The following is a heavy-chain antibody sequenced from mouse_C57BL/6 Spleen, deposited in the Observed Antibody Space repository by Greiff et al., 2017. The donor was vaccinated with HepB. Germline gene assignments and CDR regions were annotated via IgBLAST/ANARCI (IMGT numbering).Heavy chain of an antibody. Sequence: QVQLQQPGAELVRPGTSVKLSCKASGYTFTSYWMHWVKQRPGQGLEWIGVIDPSDSYTNYNQKFKGKATLTVDTSSSTAYMQLSSLTSEDSAVYYCARYYSNLAWFAYWGQGTLVTVSA. CDR2: IDPSDSYT. D-gene: IGHD2-5*01. CDR3: ARYYSNLAWFAY. J-gene: IGHJ3*01. V-gene: IGHV1-59*01. CDR1: GYTFTSYW.